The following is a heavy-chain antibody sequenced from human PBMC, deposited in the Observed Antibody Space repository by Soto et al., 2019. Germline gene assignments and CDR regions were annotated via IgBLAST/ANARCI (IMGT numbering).Heavy chain of an antibody. CDR1: GGSISSYY. Sequence: PSETLSLTCTVSGGSISSYYWSWIRQPPGKGLEWIGYIYYSGSTNYNPSLKSQVTISVDTSKNQFSLKLSSVTAADTAVYYCARVGRGWFGELLYSYYYMDVWGKGTTVTVSS. CDR2: IYYSGST. V-gene: IGHV4-59*01. D-gene: IGHD3-10*01. J-gene: IGHJ6*03. CDR3: ARVGRGWFGELLYSYYYMDV.